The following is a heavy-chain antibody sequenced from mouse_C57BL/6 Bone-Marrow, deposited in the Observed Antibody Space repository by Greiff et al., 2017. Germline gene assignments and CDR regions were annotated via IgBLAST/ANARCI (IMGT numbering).Heavy chain of an antibody. CDR3: ARGDSNYFDY. V-gene: IGHV5-6*01. CDR1: GFTFSSYG. D-gene: IGHD2-5*01. Sequence: EVKLVESGGDLVKPGGSLKLSCAASGFTFSSYGMSWVRQTPDKRLEWVATISSGGSYTYYPDSVKGRFTISRDNAKNTLYLQMSSLKSEDTAMYYCARGDSNYFDYWGQGTTLTVSS. CDR2: ISSGGSYT. J-gene: IGHJ2*01.